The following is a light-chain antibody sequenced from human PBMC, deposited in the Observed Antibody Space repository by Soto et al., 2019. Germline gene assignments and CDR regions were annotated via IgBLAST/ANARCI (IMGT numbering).Light chain of an antibody. V-gene: IGKV3-20*01. J-gene: IGKJ3*01. Sequence: EIVFTPSPCTLYLPPGERTTLSCRDSQSVRINYLAWYQQKPGQAPRLLIYGASSRATGIPDWFSGSGSGTDLPLTISRPEPEHFAVYYCQQYGSSQHTLXPGTKVDI. CDR3: QQYGSSQHT. CDR1: QSVRINY. CDR2: GAS.